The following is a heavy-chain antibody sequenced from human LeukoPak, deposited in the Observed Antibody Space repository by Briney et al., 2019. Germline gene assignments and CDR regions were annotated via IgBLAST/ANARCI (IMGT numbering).Heavy chain of an antibody. CDR3: ARRFGL. J-gene: IGHJ5*02. CDR2: IYYSGST. Sequence: TPSETLSLTCTVSGGSISSSSYYWGWIRQPPGKGLEWIGSIYYSGSTYYNTSLKSRVTISVDTSKNQFSLKLSSVTAADTAVYYCARRFGLWGQGTLVTVSS. CDR1: GGSISSSSYY. V-gene: IGHV4-39*07.